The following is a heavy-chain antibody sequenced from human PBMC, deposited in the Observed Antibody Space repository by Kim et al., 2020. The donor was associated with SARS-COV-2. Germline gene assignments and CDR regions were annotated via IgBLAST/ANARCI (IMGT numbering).Heavy chain of an antibody. D-gene: IGHD3-22*01. V-gene: IGHV4-59*01. CDR3: ASIDSSGYQPDY. CDR1: GGSISSYY. Sequence: SETLSLTCTVSGGSISSYYWSWIRQPPGKGLEWIGYIYYSGSTNYNPSLKSRVTISVDTSKNQFSLKLSSVTTADTAVYYCASIDSSGYQPDYWGQGTLVTVSS. CDR2: IYYSGST. J-gene: IGHJ4*02.